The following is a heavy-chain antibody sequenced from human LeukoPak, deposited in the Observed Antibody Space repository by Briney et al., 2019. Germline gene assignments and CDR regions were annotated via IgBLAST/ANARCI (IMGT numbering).Heavy chain of an antibody. CDR1: GGSISSGGYY. Sequence: SETLSLTCTVSGGSISSGGYYWSWIRQPPGKGLEWIGYIYHSGSTYYNPSLKSRVTISVDTSKTQFSLKLSSVTAADTAVYYCARLTRSGCYYGTTLYFDYWGQGTLVTVSS. D-gene: IGHD3-22*01. V-gene: IGHV4-30-2*01. CDR3: ARLTRSGCYYGTTLYFDY. CDR2: IYHSGST. J-gene: IGHJ4*02.